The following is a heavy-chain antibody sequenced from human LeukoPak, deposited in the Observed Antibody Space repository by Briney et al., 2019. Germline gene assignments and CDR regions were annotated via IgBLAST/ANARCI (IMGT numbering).Heavy chain of an antibody. V-gene: IGHV3-21*01. CDR3: ARDNNWGPDY. D-gene: IGHD7-27*01. CDR1: GFTFSNYN. Sequence: GGSLRLSCAASGFTFSNYNMNWVRQAPGKGLEWVSSISSSSSYIYYADSVKGRFTISRDNTKNSLYLQMNSLRAEDTAVYYCARDNNWGPDYWGQGTLVTVSS. J-gene: IGHJ4*02. CDR2: ISSSSSYI.